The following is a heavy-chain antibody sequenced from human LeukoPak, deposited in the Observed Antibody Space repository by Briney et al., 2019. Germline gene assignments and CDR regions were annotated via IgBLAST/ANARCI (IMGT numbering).Heavy chain of an antibody. J-gene: IGHJ4*02. CDR3: ARGRGRGYSYGYFDY. CDR1: GYTFTGYY. CDR2: INPNSGGT. Sequence: ASVKVSCKASGYTFTGYYMHWVRQAPGQGLEWMGRINPNSGGTNYAQKFQGRVTMTRDTSISTAYMELSRLRSDDTAVYYCARGRGRGYSYGYFDYWGQGTLATVSS. V-gene: IGHV1-2*06. D-gene: IGHD5-18*01.